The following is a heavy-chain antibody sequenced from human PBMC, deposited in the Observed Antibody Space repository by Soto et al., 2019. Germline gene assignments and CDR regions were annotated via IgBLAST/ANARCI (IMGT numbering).Heavy chain of an antibody. Sequence: ASVKVSCEASGYTFTSYAIHWVCQAPGQRLEWMGGINAGNGNTKYSQKFQGRVTITRDTSASTAYMELSSLRSEDTAVYYCARARLYCSSTSCYTSNYYYYGMDVWGQGTKVTVSS. D-gene: IGHD2-2*02. CDR1: GYTFTSYA. CDR2: INAGNGNT. J-gene: IGHJ6*02. V-gene: IGHV1-3*01. CDR3: ARARLYCSSTSCYTSNYYYYGMDV.